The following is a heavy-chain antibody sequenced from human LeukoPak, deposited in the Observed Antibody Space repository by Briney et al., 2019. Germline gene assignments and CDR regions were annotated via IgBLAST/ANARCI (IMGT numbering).Heavy chain of an antibody. D-gene: IGHD2-2*02. CDR3: AREGGNSTSCYTCWFDP. V-gene: IGHV1-2*02. Sequence: GSSVKVSCKASGYTFTSYGISWVRQPPGQGLEWMGCINPNTGDTNYAQKFQGRVTMTRDTSISTAYMELSRLRSDDTAVYYCAREGGNSTSCYTCWFDPWGQGTLVTVSS. CDR1: GYTFTSYG. CDR2: INPNTGDT. J-gene: IGHJ5*02.